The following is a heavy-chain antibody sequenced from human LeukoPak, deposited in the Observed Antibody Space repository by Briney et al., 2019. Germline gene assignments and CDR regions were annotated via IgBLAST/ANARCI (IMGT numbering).Heavy chain of an antibody. CDR1: GLTFNVYA. V-gene: IGHV3-23*01. D-gene: IGHD2-15*01. CDR2: ISGTGRNT. CDR3: AKEGIVSETLLCD. Sequence: GGSLRLSCAASGLTFNVYAMSWVRQAPGKGLEWVSTISGTGRNTYYADSVKGRFTVSRDNSNNTLFLQMSSLRAEDTAIYYCAKEGIVSETLLCDWGQGTLVTVSS. J-gene: IGHJ4*02.